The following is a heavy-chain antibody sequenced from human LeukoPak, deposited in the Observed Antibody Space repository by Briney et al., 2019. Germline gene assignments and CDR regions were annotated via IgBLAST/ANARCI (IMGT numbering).Heavy chain of an antibody. CDR3: ARDPTYYDYVWGRLYYFDY. J-gene: IGHJ4*02. V-gene: IGHV1-18*01. Sequence: ASVKVSCKASDYTFTSYGISWVRQAPGQGLEWMGWISAYNGNTNYAQKLQGRVTMTTDTSTSTAYMELRSLRSDDTAVYYCARDPTYYDYVWGRLYYFDYWGQGTLVTVSS. CDR1: DYTFTSYG. CDR2: ISAYNGNT. D-gene: IGHD3-16*01.